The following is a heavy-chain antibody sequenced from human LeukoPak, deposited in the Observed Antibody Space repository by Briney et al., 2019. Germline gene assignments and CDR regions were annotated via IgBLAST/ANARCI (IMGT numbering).Heavy chain of an antibody. CDR1: GFNLHLHA. D-gene: IGHD5-24*01. CDR2: IRSDSSTT. V-gene: IGHV3-23*01. Sequence: GGFLRLSCAASGFNLHLHAMSCVRQTPGKGLEWVADIRSDSSTTAYADSVKGRFTISRDNSKNTLYLQMNSLRAEDTALYYCAKDRGGFVSHGLVVWGQGTTVTVSS. J-gene: IGHJ6*02. CDR3: AKDRGGFVSHGLVV.